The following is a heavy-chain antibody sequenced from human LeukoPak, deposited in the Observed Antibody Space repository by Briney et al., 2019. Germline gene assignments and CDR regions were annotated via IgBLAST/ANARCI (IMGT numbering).Heavy chain of an antibody. D-gene: IGHD4-17*01. CDR2: INHSGYT. J-gene: IGHJ4*02. CDR1: GASFDDYY. Sequence: SETLSLTCADSGASFDDYYWAWVRQTPGKGLEWIGEINHSGYTNDSPSLKSRVTLSIDTSRKQFSLNLRSVTVADAGTYYCTRMTTGHDYWGQGTLVTVSS. CDR3: TRMTTGHDY. V-gene: IGHV4-34*01.